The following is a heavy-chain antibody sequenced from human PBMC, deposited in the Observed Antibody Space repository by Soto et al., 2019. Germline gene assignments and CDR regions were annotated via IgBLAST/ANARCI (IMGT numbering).Heavy chain of an antibody. V-gene: IGHV3-43*01. D-gene: IGHD4-4*01. CDR1: GFTFDDYT. J-gene: IGHJ6*02. Sequence: PGGSLRLSCAASGFTFDDYTMHWVRQAPGKGLEWVSLISWDGGSTYYADSVKGRFTISRDNSKNSLYLQMNSLRTEDTALYYCAKDSTRRYYYYYYGMDVWGQGTTVTVSS. CDR2: ISWDGGST. CDR3: AKDSTRRYYYYYYGMDV.